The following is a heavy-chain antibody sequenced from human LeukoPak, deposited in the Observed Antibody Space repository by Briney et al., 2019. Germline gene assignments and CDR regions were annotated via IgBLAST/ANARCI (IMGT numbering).Heavy chain of an antibody. D-gene: IGHD2-15*01. Sequence: SVKVSCKASGGTFTTNQAIRWVRHAPGQGLEWMARIIPVLGLTNFAQKFQDKVTLTADRSTSTVYMEVSSLRSEDTAVYYCARDCSATAFSGAFDVWGQGTLVTVSS. V-gene: IGHV1-69*04. J-gene: IGHJ3*01. CDR1: GGTFTTNQA. CDR3: ARDCSATAFSGAFDV. CDR2: IIPVLGLT.